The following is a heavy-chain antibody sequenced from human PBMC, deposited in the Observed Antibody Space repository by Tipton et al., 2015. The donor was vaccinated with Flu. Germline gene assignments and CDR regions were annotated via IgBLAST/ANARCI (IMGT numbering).Heavy chain of an antibody. J-gene: IGHJ4*02. Sequence: QLVQSGAEVKKPGSSVKVSCKASGGTFSSYAISWVRQAPGQGLEWMGGIIPIFGTANYAQKFQGRVTITADESTSTAYMELSSLRSEDTAVYYCAALYCSGGSCYSLPTTIWGQGTLVTVSS. CDR1: GGTFSSYA. CDR3: AALYCSGGSCYSLPTTI. V-gene: IGHV1-69*01. CDR2: IIPIFGTA. D-gene: IGHD2-15*01.